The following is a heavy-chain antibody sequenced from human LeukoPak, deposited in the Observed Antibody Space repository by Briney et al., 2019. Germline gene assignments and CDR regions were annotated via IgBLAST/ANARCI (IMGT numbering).Heavy chain of an antibody. V-gene: IGHV4-61*02. Sequence: SETLSLTCTVSGGSISSGSYYWSWIRQPAGKGLEWIGRIYTSGSTNYNPSLKSRVTISVDTSKNQFSLKLSSVTAADTAVYYCARQQQWLAHNWFDPWGQGTLVTVSS. CDR3: ARQQQWLAHNWFDP. CDR2: IYTSGST. CDR1: GGSISSGSYY. J-gene: IGHJ5*02. D-gene: IGHD6-19*01.